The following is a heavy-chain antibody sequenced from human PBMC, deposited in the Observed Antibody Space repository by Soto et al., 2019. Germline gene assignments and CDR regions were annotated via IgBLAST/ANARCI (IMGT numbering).Heavy chain of an antibody. CDR1: GFIFKTYW. Sequence: EVQLVESGGGLVQSGGSLRLSCAGSGFIFKTYWMSWVRQVPGKGLEWVANVKQDGSEKYYVDSVKGRFTISRDNAKNSLYLQMNSLRAEDTALYYCARWASGFYFDPWGQGTLVTVSS. J-gene: IGHJ5*02. CDR2: VKQDGSEK. CDR3: ARWASGFYFDP. V-gene: IGHV3-7*01. D-gene: IGHD3-10*01.